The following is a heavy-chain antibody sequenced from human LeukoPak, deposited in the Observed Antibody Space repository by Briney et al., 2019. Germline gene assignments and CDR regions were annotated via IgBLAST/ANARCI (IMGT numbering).Heavy chain of an antibody. CDR2: IYYSGST. D-gene: IGHD4-23*01. CDR3: ARAPPVVTALGVWFDP. V-gene: IGHV4-59*01. J-gene: IGHJ5*02. CDR1: GGSISSYY. Sequence: PSETLSLTCTVSGGSISSYYWSWIRQPPGKGLEWIGYIYYSGSTNYNPSLKSRVTISVDTSKNRFSLKLSSVTAADTAVYYCARAPPVVTALGVWFDPWGQGTLVTVSS.